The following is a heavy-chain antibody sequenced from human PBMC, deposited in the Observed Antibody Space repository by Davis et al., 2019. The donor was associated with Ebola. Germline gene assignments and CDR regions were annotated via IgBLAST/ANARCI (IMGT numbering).Heavy chain of an antibody. V-gene: IGHV3-11*06. J-gene: IGHJ2*01. CDR1: GFTFSDYY. CDR3: ARGSRYWYFDL. Sequence: GESLKISCAASGFTFSDYYMSWIRQAPGKGLEWVSYISSSSSYTNYADSVKGRFTISRDNAKNSLYLQMNSLRAEDTAVYYCARGSRYWYFDLWGRGTLVTVSS. CDR2: ISSSSSYT.